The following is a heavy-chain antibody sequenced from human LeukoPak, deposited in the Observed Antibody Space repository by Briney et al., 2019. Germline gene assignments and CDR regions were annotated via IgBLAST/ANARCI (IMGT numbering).Heavy chain of an antibody. CDR2: IKQDGSEE. Sequence: GGPLRLSCAGAGFIFSTYWMGWVRQAPGKGLEWVANIKQDGSEEYYVDSVRGRFTISRDNAKKSLYLQMNSLRAEDTAVYYCAKVTLTSATFDYWGQGALATVSS. V-gene: IGHV3-7*01. J-gene: IGHJ4*02. CDR1: GFIFSTYW. D-gene: IGHD4/OR15-4a*01. CDR3: AKVTLTSATFDY.